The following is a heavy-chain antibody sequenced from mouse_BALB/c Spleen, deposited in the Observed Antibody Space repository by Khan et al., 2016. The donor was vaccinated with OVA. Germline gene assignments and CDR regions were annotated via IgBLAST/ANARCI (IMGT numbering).Heavy chain of an antibody. J-gene: IGHJ2*01. CDR2: IYPGSGNT. CDR1: GYTFTSYW. V-gene: IGHV1S22*01. D-gene: IGHD1-1*01. Sequence: LQQSGSELVRPGASVKLSCKASGYTFTSYWMHWVKQRPGQGLEWIGNIYPGSGNTNYDEKFKNKATLTVDTPSSTAYMQLSSLTSEDSAVYYWTRMHYYGSSLDYWGQGTILTVSS. CDR3: TRMHYYGSSLDY.